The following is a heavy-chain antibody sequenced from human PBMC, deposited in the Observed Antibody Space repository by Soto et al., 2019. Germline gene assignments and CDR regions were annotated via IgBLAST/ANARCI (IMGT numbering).Heavy chain of an antibody. Sequence: QVQLVESGGGLVKPGGSLRLSCAASGFTFSDYYMSWIRQAPGKGLEWVSYISSSSSYTNYADSVKGRFTISRDNAKNPQYLQMDSLRAEDTAVYYCARDLAGFGTGNDYWGQGTLVTVSS. CDR2: ISSSSSYT. V-gene: IGHV3-11*05. J-gene: IGHJ4*02. CDR1: GFTFSDYY. CDR3: ARDLAGFGTGNDY. D-gene: IGHD3-10*01.